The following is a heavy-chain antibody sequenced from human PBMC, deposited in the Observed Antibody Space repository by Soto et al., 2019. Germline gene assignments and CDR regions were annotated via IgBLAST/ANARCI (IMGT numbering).Heavy chain of an antibody. CDR3: ARDGLLTSPYGWFDP. J-gene: IGHJ5*02. CDR1: GGSFRGYY. CDR2: INHSGST. D-gene: IGHD3-22*01. Sequence: XATLSLTCAVYGGSFRGYYWSWIRQPPGKGLEWIGEINHSGSTNYNPSLKSRVTISVDTSKNQFSLKLSSVTAADTAVYYCARDGLLTSPYGWFDPWGQGTLVTVSS. V-gene: IGHV4-34*01.